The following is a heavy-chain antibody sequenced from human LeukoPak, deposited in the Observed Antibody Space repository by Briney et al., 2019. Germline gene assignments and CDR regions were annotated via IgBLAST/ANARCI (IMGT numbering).Heavy chain of an antibody. CDR1: GGSISSSSYY. D-gene: IGHD3-22*01. CDR2: IYYSGST. J-gene: IGHJ4*02. Sequence: NSSETLSLTCTVSGGSISSSSYYWGWIRQPPGKGLEWIGSIYYSGSTYYNPSLKSRVTISVDTSKNQFSLKLSSVTAADTAVYYCARDRRDSSGYYYAAKYYFDYWGQGTLVTVSS. V-gene: IGHV4-39*07. CDR3: ARDRRDSSGYYYAAKYYFDY.